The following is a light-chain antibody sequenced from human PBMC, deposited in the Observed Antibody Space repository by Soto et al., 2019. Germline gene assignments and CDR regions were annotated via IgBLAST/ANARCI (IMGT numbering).Light chain of an antibody. V-gene: IGKV3-11*01. CDR2: DAS. CDR1: QSVSSY. Sequence: EIVLTQSPATLSLSPGERATLSCRASQSVSSYLAWYQQKPGQAPRLLIYDASNRATGIPARFSGSGSGTDFTLTISSLEPEDFAVYYCQQRSNWPPVTFGQGTKVETK. CDR3: QQRSNWPPVT. J-gene: IGKJ1*01.